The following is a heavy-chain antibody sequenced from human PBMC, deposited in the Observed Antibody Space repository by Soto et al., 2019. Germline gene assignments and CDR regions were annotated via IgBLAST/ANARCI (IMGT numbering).Heavy chain of an antibody. CDR1: VFSCSSYG. D-gene: IGHD1-7*01. Sequence: PGGSLSPSSAASVFSCSSYGMHWVRQAPGKGLEWVAVIWYDERNKYYADSVKGRFTISRDNSKNTLYLQMNSLRAEDTAVYYCAGDTDITGTTPYYFDYWGQGTLVTVSS. CDR2: IWYDERNK. CDR3: AGDTDITGTTPYYFDY. J-gene: IGHJ4*02. V-gene: IGHV3-33*01.